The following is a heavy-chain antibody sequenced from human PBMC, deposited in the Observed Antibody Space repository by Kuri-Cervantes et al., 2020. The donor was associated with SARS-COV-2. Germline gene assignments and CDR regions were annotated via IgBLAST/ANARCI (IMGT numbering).Heavy chain of an antibody. CDR2: IRSKANSYAT. Sequence: GGSLRLSCAASGFTFSGSAMHWVRQASGKGLEWVGRIRSKANSYATAYAASVKGRFTISRDNAKNTLYLQMNSLRAEDTAVYYCARDQRPTFYYDSSEGAFDIWGQGTMVTVSS. J-gene: IGHJ3*02. CDR3: ARDQRPTFYYDSSEGAFDI. CDR1: GFTFSGSA. D-gene: IGHD3-22*01. V-gene: IGHV3-73*01.